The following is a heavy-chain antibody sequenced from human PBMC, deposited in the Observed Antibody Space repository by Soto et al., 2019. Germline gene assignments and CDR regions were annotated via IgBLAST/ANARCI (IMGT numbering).Heavy chain of an antibody. CDR1: GFTFSSYA. V-gene: IGHV3-23*01. Sequence: GGSLRLSCAASGFTFSSYAMSWVRQAPGKGLEWVSAISGTGSSTNYADSVEGRFTISRDNSKNTLYLQMSSLRAEDTAVYYRAKAGGIAVPGTHLDYWGQGTLVTVSS. CDR3: AKAGGIAVPGTHLDY. CDR2: ISGTGSST. D-gene: IGHD6-19*01. J-gene: IGHJ4*02.